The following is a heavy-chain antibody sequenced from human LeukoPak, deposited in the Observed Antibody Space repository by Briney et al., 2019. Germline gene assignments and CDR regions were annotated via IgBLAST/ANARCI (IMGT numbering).Heavy chain of an antibody. D-gene: IGHD2-21*02. CDR1: GYTFTSYG. V-gene: IGHV1-18*01. CDR2: ISAYNGNT. CDR3: ARGRSPVTRNNWFDP. Sequence: ASVKVSCKASGYTFTSYGISWVRQAPGQGLEWMGWISAYNGNTNYAQKLQGRVTMTTDTSTSTAYMELRSLRSDDTAVYYCARGRSPVTRNNWFDPWGQGTLVTVSS. J-gene: IGHJ5*02.